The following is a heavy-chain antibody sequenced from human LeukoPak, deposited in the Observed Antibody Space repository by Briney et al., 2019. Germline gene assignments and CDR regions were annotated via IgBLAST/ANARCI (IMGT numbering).Heavy chain of an antibody. CDR2: ISSSSSYI. CDR1: GFTFSSYA. Sequence: GGSLRLSCAASGFTFSSYAMSWVRQAPGKGLEWVSSISSSSSYIYYADSVKGRFTISRDNAKNSLYLQMNSLRAEDTAVYYCARGGYSSGGDAFDIWGQGTMVTVSS. D-gene: IGHD6-19*01. CDR3: ARGGYSSGGDAFDI. V-gene: IGHV3-21*01. J-gene: IGHJ3*02.